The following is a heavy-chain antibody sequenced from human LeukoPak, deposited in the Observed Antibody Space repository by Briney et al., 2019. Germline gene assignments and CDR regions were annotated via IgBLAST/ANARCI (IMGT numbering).Heavy chain of an antibody. J-gene: IGHJ4*02. CDR2: ISSTSGYI. Sequence: PGGSLRLSCAASGFTFSTYSMNWVRQAPGKGLEWVSSISSTSGYISYTDSVKGRFTISRDNAKNLLYLQMNSLRAEDTAVYYCTRRYCTATNCYSFDYWGQGTLVTVSS. V-gene: IGHV3-21*01. CDR1: GFTFSTYS. D-gene: IGHD2-15*01. CDR3: TRRYCTATNCYSFDY.